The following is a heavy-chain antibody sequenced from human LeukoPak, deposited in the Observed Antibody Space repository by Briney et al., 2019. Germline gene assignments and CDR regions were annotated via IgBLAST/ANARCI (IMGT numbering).Heavy chain of an antibody. V-gene: IGHV4-59*01. D-gene: IGHD3-9*01. CDR3: ARGPPYYDLLTGSSWADDAFDI. CDR1: GGSISSSY. CDR2: IYYSGNI. Sequence: SETLSLTCTVSGGSISSSYWSWFRQPPGKRLEWIGYIYYSGNINYNPSLKSRVTISLDTSKNQFSLKLSSVTAADTAVYYCARGPPYYDLLTGSSWADDAFDIWGQGTMVTVSS. J-gene: IGHJ3*02.